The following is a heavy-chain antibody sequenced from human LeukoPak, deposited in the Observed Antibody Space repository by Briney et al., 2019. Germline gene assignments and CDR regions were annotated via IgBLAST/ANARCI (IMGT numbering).Heavy chain of an antibody. CDR1: GLTFNNYW. J-gene: IGHJ4*02. D-gene: IGHD6-19*01. V-gene: IGHV3-7*03. CDR2: IKEDGSAK. Sequence: PGGSLRLSCAASGLTFNNYWMSWVRQAPGKGLEWVANIKEDGSAKNYVDSVKGRFTISRDSAKNSLYLQMNSLRAEDTAVYYCATLPSIAVAGTGPYYFDYWGQGTLVTVSS. CDR3: ATLPSIAVAGTGPYYFDY.